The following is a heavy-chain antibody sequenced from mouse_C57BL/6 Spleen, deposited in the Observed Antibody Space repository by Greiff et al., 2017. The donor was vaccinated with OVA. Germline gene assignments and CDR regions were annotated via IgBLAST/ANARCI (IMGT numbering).Heavy chain of an antibody. V-gene: IGHV1-15*01. CDR2: IDPETGGT. CDR3: TRKGPMVTVYFDY. CDR1: GYTFTDYE. J-gene: IGHJ2*01. D-gene: IGHD2-2*01. Sequence: LQESGAELVRPGASVTLSCKASGYTFTDYEMHWVKQTPVHGLEWIGAIDPETGGTAYNQKFKGKAILTADKSSSTAYMELRSLTSEDSAVYYCTRKGPMVTVYFDYWGQGTTLTVSS.